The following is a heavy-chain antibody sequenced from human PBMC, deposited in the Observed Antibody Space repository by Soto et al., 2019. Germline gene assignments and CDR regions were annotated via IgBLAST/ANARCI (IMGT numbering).Heavy chain of an antibody. V-gene: IGHV3-66*01. Sequence: DVQLVESGGDLVQPGESLRLSCAAFGFTVGSSFMSWVRQAPGKGLEWVSVVYTTGTTYYADSVKGRVTISRDDAKNKVYLHMNSLTVEDTAVYYCTRDPVTTAGYGMDVWGQGTTVIVS. CDR3: TRDPVTTAGYGMDV. CDR2: VYTTGTT. CDR1: GFTVGSSF. J-gene: IGHJ6*02. D-gene: IGHD2-21*02.